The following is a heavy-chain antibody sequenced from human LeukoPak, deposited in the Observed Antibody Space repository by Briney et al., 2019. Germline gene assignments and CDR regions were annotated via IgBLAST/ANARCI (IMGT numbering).Heavy chain of an antibody. CDR1: GFTFSSYG. CDR2: IRYDGSNK. V-gene: IGHV3-30*02. Sequence: GGSLRLSCAPSGFTFSSYGMHSVRQAPGKGLEWVAFIRYDGSNKYYADSVKGRFTISRDNYKNTLYLQMNSLRAEHTAVYYCAKDRDHSGSYCFDYWGQGTLVTVSS. D-gene: IGHD1-26*01. CDR3: AKDRDHSGSYCFDY. J-gene: IGHJ4*02.